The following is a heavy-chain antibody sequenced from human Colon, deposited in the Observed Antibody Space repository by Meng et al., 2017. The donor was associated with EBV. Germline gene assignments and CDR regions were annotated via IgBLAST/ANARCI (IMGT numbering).Heavy chain of an antibody. CDR3: VRDRPSWT. CDR2: VKPDGTST. Sequence: AQVGGCGGGAVPPGGPLLLSCAASGFTFSTYWMRWVRQVPGKGLIWVSRVKPDGTSTYYADSVRGRFTISRDNAKNTVYLQMNTLRAEDTAVYYCVRDRPSWTWGQGTLVTVSS. V-gene: IGHV3-74*01. D-gene: IGHD3-3*01. J-gene: IGHJ5*02. CDR1: GFTFSTYW.